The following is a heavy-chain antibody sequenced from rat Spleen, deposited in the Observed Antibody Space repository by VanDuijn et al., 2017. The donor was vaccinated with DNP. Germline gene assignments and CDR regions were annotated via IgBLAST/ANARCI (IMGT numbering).Heavy chain of an antibody. J-gene: IGHJ2*01. CDR2: ISYDGGST. V-gene: IGHV5-7*01. CDR1: GFTFSDYY. CDR3: ARVSGYDYFDY. Sequence: EVQLVESGGGLVQPGRSLKLSCAASGFTFSDYYMAWVRQAPKKGLEWVATISYDGGSTYHRDSVKGRFTISRDNAKSTLYLQMGSLRSEDTATYYCARVSGYDYFDYWGQGVMVTVSS. D-gene: IGHD4-3*01.